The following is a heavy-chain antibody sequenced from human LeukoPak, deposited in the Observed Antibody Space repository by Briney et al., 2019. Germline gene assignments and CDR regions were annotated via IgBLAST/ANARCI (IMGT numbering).Heavy chain of an antibody. V-gene: IGHV4-59*08. D-gene: IGHD2-2*02. CDR3: ARRYQLLYGTNWFDP. J-gene: IGHJ5*02. CDR2: IYYSGST. CDR1: GGSFSGYY. Sequence: PSETLSLTCAVYGGSFSGYYWSWIRQPPGKGLEWIGYIYYSGSTNYNPSLKSRVTISVDTSKNQFSLKLSSVTAADTAVYYCARRYQLLYGTNWFDPWGQGTLVTVSS.